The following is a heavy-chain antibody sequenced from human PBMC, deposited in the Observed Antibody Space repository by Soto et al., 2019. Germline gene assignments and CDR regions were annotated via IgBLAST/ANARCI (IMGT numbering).Heavy chain of an antibody. Sequence: GESLKISCKGSGYSFTSYWIGWVRQMPGKGLEWMGIIYPGDSDTRYSPSFQGQVTISADKSISTAYLQWSSLKASDTAMYYCARNCAMTTSPYYYGMDVWGQGTTVTVSS. V-gene: IGHV5-51*01. CDR3: ARNCAMTTSPYYYGMDV. CDR1: GYSFTSYW. D-gene: IGHD4-4*01. CDR2: IYPGDSDT. J-gene: IGHJ6*02.